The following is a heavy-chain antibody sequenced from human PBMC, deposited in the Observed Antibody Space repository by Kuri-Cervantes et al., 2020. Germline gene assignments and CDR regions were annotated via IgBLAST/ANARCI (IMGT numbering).Heavy chain of an antibody. CDR3: ARDGLSAFDI. Sequence: GGSLRLSCAASGFTFSSYGMHWVRQAPGKGLEWVAVIWYDGSNKYYADSVKGRFTISRDNSKNTLYLQMNSLRAEDTALYHCARDGLSAFDIWGQGTMVTVSS. CDR1: GFTFSSYG. D-gene: IGHD5/OR15-5a*01. CDR2: IWYDGSNK. J-gene: IGHJ3*02. V-gene: IGHV3-33*08.